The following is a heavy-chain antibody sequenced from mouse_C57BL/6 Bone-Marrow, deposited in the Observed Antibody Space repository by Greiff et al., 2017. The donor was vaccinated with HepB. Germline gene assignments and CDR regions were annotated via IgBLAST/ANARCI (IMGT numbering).Heavy chain of an antibody. J-gene: IGHJ4*01. V-gene: IGHV1-61*01. D-gene: IGHD1-3*01. Sequence: QVQLQQPGAELVRPGSSVKLSCKASGYTFPSYWMDWVKQRPGQVLEWIGNIYPSDSETHYNQKFKDKATLTVDKSSSTAYMQLSSLTSEDSAVYYCALKGAMDYWGQGTSVTVSS. CDR2: IYPSDSET. CDR1: GYTFPSYW. CDR3: ALKGAMDY.